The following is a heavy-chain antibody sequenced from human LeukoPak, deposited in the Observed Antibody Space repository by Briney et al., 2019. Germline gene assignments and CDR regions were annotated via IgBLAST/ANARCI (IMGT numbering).Heavy chain of an antibody. V-gene: IGHV4-39*01. CDR3: GRQMIVGAVIIPIFDY. Sequence: PSETLSLTCTVSGGSISSSSSYWGWIRPPPGKGLEWVGTISNTGSAYYNPSLKSRVTISVDTSKNQFSLKLSSVTAADTSVYYCGRQMIVGAVIIPIFDYWGQGALVTVSS. D-gene: IGHD3-3*01. CDR2: ISNTGSA. J-gene: IGHJ4*02. CDR1: GGSISSSSSY.